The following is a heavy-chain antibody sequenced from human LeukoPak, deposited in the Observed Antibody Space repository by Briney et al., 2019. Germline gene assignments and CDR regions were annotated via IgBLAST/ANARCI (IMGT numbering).Heavy chain of an antibody. CDR2: IRYDGSNR. D-gene: IGHD1-26*01. V-gene: IGHV3-30*02. CDR3: AQESGIVGAGYDY. J-gene: IGHJ4*02. CDR1: GFTFSSYG. Sequence: GRSMTPSRAASGFTFSSYGTHWVSPPQGKWLEWVAFIRYDGSNRYYADSVKGRFTISRDNSKNTLYLQMNSLRAEDTAVYYCAQESGIVGAGYDYWGQGTLVTVSS.